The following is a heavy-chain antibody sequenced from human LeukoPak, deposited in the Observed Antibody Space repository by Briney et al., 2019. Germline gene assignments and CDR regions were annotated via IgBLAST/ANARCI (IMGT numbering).Heavy chain of an antibody. CDR3: ARDGVLRFLEWSRYDAFDI. CDR2: ISAYNGNT. D-gene: IGHD3-3*01. Sequence: ASVKVSCKASGYTFTSYGNSWVRQAPGQGLEWMGWISAYNGNTNYAQKLQGRVTMTTDTSTSTAYMELRSLRSDDTAVYYCARDGVLRFLEWSRYDAFDIWGQGTMVTVSS. CDR1: GYTFTSYG. V-gene: IGHV1-18*01. J-gene: IGHJ3*02.